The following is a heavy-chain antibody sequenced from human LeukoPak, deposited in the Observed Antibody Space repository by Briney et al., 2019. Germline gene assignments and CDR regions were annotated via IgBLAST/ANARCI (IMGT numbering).Heavy chain of an antibody. CDR3: AKDINWASFES. Sequence: GGSLRLSCAVSGFTFSSYAMSWVRQAPGKGLEWVSAISGSGSSTYYADSVKGRFTISRDNFKNTLYLQMNSLRAEDTALYYCAKDINWASFESWGQGTLVTVSS. CDR2: ISGSGSST. CDR1: GFTFSSYA. V-gene: IGHV3-23*01. J-gene: IGHJ4*02. D-gene: IGHD7-27*01.